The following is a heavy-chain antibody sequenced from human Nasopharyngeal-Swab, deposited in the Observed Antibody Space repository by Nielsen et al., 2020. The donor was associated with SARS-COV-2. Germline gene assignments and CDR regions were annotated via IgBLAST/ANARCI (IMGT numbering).Heavy chain of an antibody. CDR2: ISYDGSNK. D-gene: IGHD3-10*01. V-gene: IGHV3-30*18. J-gene: IGHJ6*02. CDR3: AKETGVLWFGELFSYGMDV. Sequence: GAALKISCAASGFTFSSYGMHWVRQAPGKGLEWVAVISYDGSNKYYADSVKGRFTISRDNSKNTLYLQMNSLRAEDTAVYHCAKETGVLWFGELFSYGMDVWGQGTTVTVSS. CDR1: GFTFSSYG.